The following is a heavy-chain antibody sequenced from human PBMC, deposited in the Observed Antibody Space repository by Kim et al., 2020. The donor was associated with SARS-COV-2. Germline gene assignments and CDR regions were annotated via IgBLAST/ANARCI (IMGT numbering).Heavy chain of an antibody. Sequence: GGSLRLSCAASGFTVSSNYMSWVRQAPGKGLEWVSVIYSGGSTYYADSVKGRFTISRDNSKNTLYLQMNSLRAEDTAVYYCARSDYYGSGRAFDYWGQGTLVTVSS. V-gene: IGHV3-66*01. CDR3: ARSDYYGSGRAFDY. CDR1: GFTVSSNY. CDR2: IYSGGST. D-gene: IGHD3-10*01. J-gene: IGHJ4*02.